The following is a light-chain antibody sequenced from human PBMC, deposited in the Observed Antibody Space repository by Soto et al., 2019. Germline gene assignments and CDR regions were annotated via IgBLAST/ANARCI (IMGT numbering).Light chain of an antibody. CDR3: GSYTSSSTLV. CDR1: SSDVGAYNY. Sequence: QSALTQPASVSGSPGQSITISCTGTSSDVGAYNYVSWYQQHPGKAPKLMIYDVNNRPSGVSNRFSGSKSGNTASLTISGLQAEDEADYYCGSYTSSSTLVFGGGTQLTVL. V-gene: IGLV2-14*01. J-gene: IGLJ2*01. CDR2: DVN.